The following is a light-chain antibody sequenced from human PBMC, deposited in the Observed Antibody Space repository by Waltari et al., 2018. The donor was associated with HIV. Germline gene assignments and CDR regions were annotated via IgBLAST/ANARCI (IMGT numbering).Light chain of an antibody. Sequence: QSALTQPASVSGSPGQSISISCTGTSSDVGGYNAVPWYQQHPAKAPKLVILEVSNRPSWVSNRFAGSKSGNRASLTISGLQAEDEAYYYCSSYTSSDTVVFGGGTKVTVL. CDR1: SSDVGGYNA. V-gene: IGLV2-14*01. J-gene: IGLJ2*01. CDR2: EVS. CDR3: SSYTSSDTVV.